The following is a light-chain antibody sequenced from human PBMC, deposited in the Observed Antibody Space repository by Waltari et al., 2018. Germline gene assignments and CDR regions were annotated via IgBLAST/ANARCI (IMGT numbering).Light chain of an antibody. CDR2: AAS. V-gene: IGKV1-6*01. CDR3: LQDYNYPYT. CDR1: QGIGND. J-gene: IGKJ2*01. Sequence: AIQMTQSPSSLSASVGDRVTITCRASQGIGNDLGWYQQKPGNAPKLLIYAASTLQSGVPSTFSGSGSGTDFTLTISSLQPEDFATYYCLQDYNYPYTFGQGTKLEIK.